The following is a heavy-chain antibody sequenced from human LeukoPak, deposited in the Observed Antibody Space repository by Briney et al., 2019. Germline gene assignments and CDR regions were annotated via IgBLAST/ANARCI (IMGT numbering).Heavy chain of an antibody. CDR3: ARVQSSGYHISGDY. CDR1: GGTFSSYA. J-gene: IGHJ4*02. V-gene: IGHV1-69*04. D-gene: IGHD3-22*01. CDR2: IIPILGIA. Sequence: GASVKVSCKASGGTFSSYAISWVRRAPGQGLEWMGRIIPILGIANYAQKFQGRVTITADKSTSTAYMELSSLRSEDTAVYYCARVQSSGYHISGDYWGQGTLVTVSS.